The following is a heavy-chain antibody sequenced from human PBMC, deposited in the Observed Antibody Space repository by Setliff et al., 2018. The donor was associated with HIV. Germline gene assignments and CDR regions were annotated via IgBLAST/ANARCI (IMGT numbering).Heavy chain of an antibody. CDR3: ARSLSGDYYYGMDV. V-gene: IGHV4-4*02. CDR1: GVSISNSLW. J-gene: IGHJ6*02. CDR2: INHSGST. D-gene: IGHD3-10*01. Sequence: KASETLSLTCVVSGVSISNSLWWTWVRQPPGKGLEWIGEINHSGSTSYNPSLKSRVTISVDTSRNQFSLKLSSVTAADTAVYYCARSLSGDYYYGMDVWGQGTTVTVSS.